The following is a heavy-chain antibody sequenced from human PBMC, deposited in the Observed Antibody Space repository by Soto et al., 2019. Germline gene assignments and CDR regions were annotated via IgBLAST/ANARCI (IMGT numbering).Heavy chain of an antibody. D-gene: IGHD3-10*01. CDR3: ARRYGGAFDI. V-gene: IGHV4-59*08. Sequence: QVQLQESGPGLVKPSETLSLTCTVSGGSIKSYYWSWIRQPPGKGLEWIGYIYYSGSTNYNPSLKNRVTISVDTSKNQFSLKLSSVTAADTAVYYCARRYGGAFDIWGQVTMVTVSS. J-gene: IGHJ3*02. CDR2: IYYSGST. CDR1: GGSIKSYY.